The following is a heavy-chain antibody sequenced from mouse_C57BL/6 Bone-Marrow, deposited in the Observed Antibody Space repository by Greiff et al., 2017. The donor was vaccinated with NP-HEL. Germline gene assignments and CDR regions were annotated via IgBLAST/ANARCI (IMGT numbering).Heavy chain of an antibody. D-gene: IGHD4-1*01. Sequence: VQLKESGGDLVKPGGSLKLSCAASGFTFSSYGMSWVRQTPDKRLEWVATISSGGSYTYYPDSVKGRFTISRDNAKNTLYLQMSSLKSEDTAMYYCAITGTWYFDYWGQGTTLTVSS. CDR1: GFTFSSYG. V-gene: IGHV5-6*01. J-gene: IGHJ2*01. CDR3: AITGTWYFDY. CDR2: ISSGGSYT.